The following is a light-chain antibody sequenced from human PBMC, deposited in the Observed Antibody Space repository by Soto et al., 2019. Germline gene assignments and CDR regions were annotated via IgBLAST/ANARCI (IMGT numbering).Light chain of an antibody. Sequence: LNQSPISLFASVGDKVTNPCPAGSGLGRALAWYQQRPGKAPKLLLYDAFNLEAGVPSRFSGSGSGTDFTLTITSLRPEDFATYYCQQFNGFPLTFGGGTKVQIK. CDR2: DAF. CDR3: QQFNGFPLT. CDR1: SGLGRA. V-gene: IGKV1-13*02. J-gene: IGKJ4*01.